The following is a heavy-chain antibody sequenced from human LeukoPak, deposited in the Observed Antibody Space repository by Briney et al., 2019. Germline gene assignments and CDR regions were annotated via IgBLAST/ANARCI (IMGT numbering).Heavy chain of an antibody. D-gene: IGHD3-3*01. Sequence: PSETLSLTCTVSGVSISSYYWSWIRQPPGKGLEWIGYIYYSGSTNYNPSLKSRVTISVDTSKNQFSLKLSSVTAADTAVYYCARTYYDFWSGYYSFDYWGQGTPVTVSS. CDR2: IYYSGST. V-gene: IGHV4-59*01. CDR1: GVSISSYY. J-gene: IGHJ4*02. CDR3: ARTYYDFWSGYYSFDY.